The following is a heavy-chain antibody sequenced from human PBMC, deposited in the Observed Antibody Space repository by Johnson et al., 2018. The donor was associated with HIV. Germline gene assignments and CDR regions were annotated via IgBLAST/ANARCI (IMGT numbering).Heavy chain of an antibody. V-gene: IGHV3-30*04. CDR3: AREMNAGNDAFDI. CDR2: ISYDGSNK. J-gene: IGHJ3*02. CDR1: GFTFSSYA. Sequence: VQLVESGGGVVRPGGSLRLSCAASGFTFSSYAMHWVRQAPGKGLEWVAVISYDGSNKYYADSGKGRFTISRDNSKNTLYLQMNSLRAEDTAVYYCAREMNAGNDAFDIWGQGTMVTVSS.